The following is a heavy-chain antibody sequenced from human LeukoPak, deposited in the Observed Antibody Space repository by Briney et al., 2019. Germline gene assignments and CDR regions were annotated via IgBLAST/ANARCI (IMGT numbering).Heavy chain of an antibody. CDR3: AGYDILTGLWD. J-gene: IGHJ4*02. V-gene: IGHV4-34*01. Sequence: SETLSLTCAVYGGSFSGYSWSWIRQPPGKGLEWIGEINHGGSTNYNPSLKSRVTISVNTSKNQFSLKLNSVTAADTAVYYCAGYDILTGLWDWDQGALVTVSS. D-gene: IGHD3-9*01. CDR2: INHGGST. CDR1: GGSFSGYS.